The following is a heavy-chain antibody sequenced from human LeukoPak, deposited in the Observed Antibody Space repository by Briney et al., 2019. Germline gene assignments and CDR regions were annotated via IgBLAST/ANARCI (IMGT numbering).Heavy chain of an antibody. J-gene: IGHJ3*02. CDR3: ARDSPYSSGWRGAFDI. CDR1: GYSFTNYW. V-gene: IGHV5-51*01. D-gene: IGHD6-19*01. Sequence: GESLKISCKGSGYSFTNYWIGWVRQMPGKGREWMGIIYPGDSDTRYSPSFQGQVTISADKSISTAYLQWSSLKASDTAMYYCARDSPYSSGWRGAFDIWGQGTMVTVSS. CDR2: IYPGDSDT.